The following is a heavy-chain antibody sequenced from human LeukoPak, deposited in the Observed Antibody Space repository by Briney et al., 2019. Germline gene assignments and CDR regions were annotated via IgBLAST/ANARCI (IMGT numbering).Heavy chain of an antibody. CDR1: GFTFSSYA. Sequence: PGGSLRLSCAASGFTFSSYAMSWVRQAPGKGLEWVSAISGSGGSTYYADSVKGRFTISRDNSKNTLYLQMNSLRAEDTTVYYCAKDLSLGDSAHYFDYWGQGTLVTVSS. CDR3: AKDLSLGDSAHYFDY. CDR2: ISGSGGST. J-gene: IGHJ4*02. V-gene: IGHV3-23*01. D-gene: IGHD2-15*01.